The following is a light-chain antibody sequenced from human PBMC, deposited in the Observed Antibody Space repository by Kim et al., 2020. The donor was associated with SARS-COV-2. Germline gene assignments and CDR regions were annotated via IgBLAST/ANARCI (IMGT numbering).Light chain of an antibody. V-gene: IGLV3-19*01. CDR3: SSGDSSGNHRV. CDR2: GKN. Sequence: ALGQTVRITCQGDSLRKYYASWYQQKAGQAPVLVIYGKNIRPSGIPDRFSGSYSGNTASLTITGAQTADEADYYCSSGDSSGNHRVFGIGTKVTVL. J-gene: IGLJ1*01. CDR1: SLRKYY.